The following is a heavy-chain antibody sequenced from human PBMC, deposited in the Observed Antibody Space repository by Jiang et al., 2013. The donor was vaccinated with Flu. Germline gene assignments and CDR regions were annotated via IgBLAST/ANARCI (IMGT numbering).Heavy chain of an antibody. CDR1: GDSVSSNSAT. CDR3: ARMISVAADY. D-gene: IGHD3-22*01. Sequence: SQTLSLTCAISGDSVSSNSATWNWIRQSPSRGLEWLGRTYYRSKWSYDYSLSLKGRLTINPDTSKNQFSLQLNSVTPEDTAVYYCARMISVAADYWGQGSLVTVSS. CDR2: TYYRSKWSY. J-gene: IGHJ4*02. V-gene: IGHV6-1*01.